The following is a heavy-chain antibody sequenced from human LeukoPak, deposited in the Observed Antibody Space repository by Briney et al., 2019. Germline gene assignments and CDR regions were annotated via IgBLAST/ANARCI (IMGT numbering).Heavy chain of an antibody. CDR2: ISDTGGRT. D-gene: IGHD3-22*01. J-gene: IGHJ4*02. CDR3: AKRGVVIRVILVGFHKEAYYFDS. CDR1: GITLSNYG. V-gene: IGHV3-23*01. Sequence: GGSLRLSCAASGITLSNYGMTWVRQAPGKGLEWVAGISDTGGRTNYADSVKGRFTISRDDPKNTLYLQMNSLRAEDTAVYFCAKRGVVIRVILVGFHKEAYYFDSWGQGALVTVSS.